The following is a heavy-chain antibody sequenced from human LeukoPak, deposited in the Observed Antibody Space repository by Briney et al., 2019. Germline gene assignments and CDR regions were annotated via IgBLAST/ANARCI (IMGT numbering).Heavy chain of an antibody. V-gene: IGHV1-2*02. CDR3: ALGVVPAARCWFDP. Sequence: ASVKVSCKASGYTFTGYYMNWVRQAPGQGLEWIGWINPNSGGTNYAQKFQGRVTMTRDTSISTAYMELSRLRSDDTAVYYCALGVVPAARCWFDPWGQGTLVTVSS. CDR2: INPNSGGT. J-gene: IGHJ5*02. D-gene: IGHD2-2*01. CDR1: GYTFTGYY.